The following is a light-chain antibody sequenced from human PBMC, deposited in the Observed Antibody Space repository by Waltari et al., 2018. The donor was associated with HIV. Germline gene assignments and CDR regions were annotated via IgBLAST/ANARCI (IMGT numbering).Light chain of an antibody. J-gene: IGLJ2*01. CDR1: SSTIGTKL. V-gene: IGLV1-51*01. CDR2: DNN. Sequence: QSVLTQPPSVSAAPGQTVSISGSRFSSTIGTKLVYWYHQLPGKAPKLLSFDNNKRPSGIPDRVSAAKSGTSATLAITGLQTGDEGDYYCGTWDNSLKTVVFGGGTKVTVL. CDR3: GTWDNSLKTVV.